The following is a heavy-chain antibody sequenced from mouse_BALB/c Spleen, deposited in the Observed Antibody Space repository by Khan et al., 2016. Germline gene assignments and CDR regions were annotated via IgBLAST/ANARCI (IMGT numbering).Heavy chain of an antibody. D-gene: IGHD2-4*01. Sequence: EVQLVESGGGLVKPGGSLKLSCAASGFTFSDYYMSWVRQTPAKRLEWVATISDGGSYTYYPDSVKGRFTISRDNAKNNLYLQMSSLKSEDTAMYYCAREGLRRGFAYWGQGTLVTVSA. CDR3: AREGLRRGFAY. V-gene: IGHV5-4*02. CDR1: GFTFSDYY. CDR2: ISDGGSYT. J-gene: IGHJ3*01.